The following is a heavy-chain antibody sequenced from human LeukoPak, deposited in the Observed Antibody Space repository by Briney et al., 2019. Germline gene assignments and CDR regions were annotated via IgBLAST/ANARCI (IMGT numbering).Heavy chain of an antibody. V-gene: IGHV3-23*01. D-gene: IGHD1-26*01. CDR3: AKDVVGATFDY. CDR2: ISGNGGST. Sequence: GGSLRLSCAASGFTFSSYAMGWVRQAPGKGLEWVSSISGNGGSTYYADSVKGRFTISRDNSKNTLYLQMNSLRVEDTALYFCAKDVVGATFDYWGQGTLVTVSS. J-gene: IGHJ4*02. CDR1: GFTFSSYA.